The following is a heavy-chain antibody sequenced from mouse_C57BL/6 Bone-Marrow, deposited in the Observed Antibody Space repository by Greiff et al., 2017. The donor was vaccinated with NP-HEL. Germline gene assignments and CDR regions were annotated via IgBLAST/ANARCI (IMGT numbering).Heavy chain of an antibody. Sequence: QVQLQQPGAELVRPVSSVKLSCKASGYTFTSYWMHWVKQRPIQGLEWIGNIDPSDSETHYNQKFKDKATLTVDKSSSTAYMQLSSLTSEDSAVYYCARLGDYDWYFDVWGTGTTVTVSS. V-gene: IGHV1-52*01. D-gene: IGHD2-4*01. CDR2: IDPSDSET. J-gene: IGHJ1*03. CDR3: ARLGDYDWYFDV. CDR1: GYTFTSYW.